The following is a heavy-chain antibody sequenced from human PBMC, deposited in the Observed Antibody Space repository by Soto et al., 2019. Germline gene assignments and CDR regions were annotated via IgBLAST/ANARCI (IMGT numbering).Heavy chain of an antibody. CDR3: ATRILTGYSPGAFDI. V-gene: IGHV3-23*01. J-gene: IGHJ3*02. CDR1: GFTFSSYA. CDR2: ISGSGGST. Sequence: GGSLRLSCAASGFTFSSYAMSWVRQAPGKGLEWVSAISGSGGSTYYADSVKGRFTISRDNSKNALYLQMNSLRAEDTAVYYCATRILTGYSPGAFDIWGQGTMVTVSS. D-gene: IGHD3-9*01.